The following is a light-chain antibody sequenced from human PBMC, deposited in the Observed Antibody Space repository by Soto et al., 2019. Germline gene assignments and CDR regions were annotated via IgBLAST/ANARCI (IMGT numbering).Light chain of an antibody. V-gene: IGKV3-11*01. CDR1: QSFRGL. Sequence: EVFVTQSPIPPSLSPGGRAPLFCRASQSFRGLLAWYQQKPGQAPRLLIYDAYNRATGIPPRFSGSGSGTDFTLTISSLEPEDSAVYYCQQRHMWPITFGQGTRLEIK. CDR3: QQRHMWPIT. CDR2: DAY. J-gene: IGKJ5*01.